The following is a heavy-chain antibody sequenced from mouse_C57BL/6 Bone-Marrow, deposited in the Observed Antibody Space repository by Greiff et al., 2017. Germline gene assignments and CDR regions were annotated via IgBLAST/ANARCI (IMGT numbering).Heavy chain of an antibody. Sequence: DVKLVESGGGLVKPGGSLKLSCAASGFTFSSYAMSWVRQTPEKRLEWVATISDGGSYTYYPDNVKGRFPISRDNAKNNLYLQVGHLKSKNTAMYYCARDPTVVAGAMDYWGQGTSVTVSS. D-gene: IGHD1-1*01. J-gene: IGHJ4*01. CDR1: GFTFSSYA. CDR3: ARDPTVVAGAMDY. CDR2: ISDGGSYT. V-gene: IGHV5-4*01.